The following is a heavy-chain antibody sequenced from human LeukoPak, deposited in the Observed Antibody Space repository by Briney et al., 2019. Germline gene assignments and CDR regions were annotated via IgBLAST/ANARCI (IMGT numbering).Heavy chain of an antibody. V-gene: IGHV4-61*02. CDR1: GGSISSGSYY. Sequence: SQTLSLTCTVSGGSISSGSYYWSWIRQPAGKGLEWIGRIYTSGSTNYNPSLKSRVTISVDTSKNQFSLKLSSVTAADTAVYYCARARIADRRAWYFDYWGQGTLVTVSS. D-gene: IGHD6-13*01. J-gene: IGHJ4*02. CDR2: IYTSGST. CDR3: ARARIADRRAWYFDY.